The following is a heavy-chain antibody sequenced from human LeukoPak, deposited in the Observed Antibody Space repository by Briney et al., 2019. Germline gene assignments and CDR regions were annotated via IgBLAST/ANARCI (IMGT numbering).Heavy chain of an antibody. Sequence: ASVKVSCKASGYTFTSYYMHWVRQAPGQGLGWMGIINPSGGSTSYAQKFQGRVTMTRDTSTSTVYMELSSLRSEDTAVYYCARESYDILTGYWGFDYWGQGTLVTVSS. V-gene: IGHV1-46*01. CDR2: INPSGGST. D-gene: IGHD3-9*01. CDR1: GYTFTSYY. CDR3: ARESYDILTGYWGFDY. J-gene: IGHJ4*02.